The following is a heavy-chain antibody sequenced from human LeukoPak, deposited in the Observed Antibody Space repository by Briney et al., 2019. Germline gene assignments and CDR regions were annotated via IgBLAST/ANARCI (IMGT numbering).Heavy chain of an antibody. CDR3: ARGRWLPLPDY. V-gene: IGHV4-59*01. CDR2: IYYSGST. CDR1: GASISNYF. Sequence: PSETLSLTCTVSGASISNYFWSWIRQPPGKGLEWIGYIYYSGSTNYNPSLKSRVTISVDTSKNQLSLKLSSVTAADTAVYYCARGRWLPLPDYWGQGTLVTVSS. D-gene: IGHD5-24*01. J-gene: IGHJ4*02.